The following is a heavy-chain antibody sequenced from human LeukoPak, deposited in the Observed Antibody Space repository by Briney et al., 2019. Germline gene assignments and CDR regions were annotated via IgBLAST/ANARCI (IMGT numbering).Heavy chain of an antibody. CDR2: MNPNSGNT. CDR3: ARSSDILTGDNWFDP. J-gene: IGHJ5*02. Sequence: ASVKVSCKASGYTFTSYDINWVRQATGQGLEWMGWMNPNSGNTGYAQKFQGRVTMTRNTSISTAYMELSSLRSEDTAVDYCARSSDILTGDNWFDPWGQGTLVTVSS. D-gene: IGHD3-9*01. V-gene: IGHV1-8*01. CDR1: GYTFTSYD.